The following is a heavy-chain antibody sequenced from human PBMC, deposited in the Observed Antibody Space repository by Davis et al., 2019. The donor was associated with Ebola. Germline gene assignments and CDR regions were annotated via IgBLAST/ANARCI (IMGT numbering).Heavy chain of an antibody. V-gene: IGHV3-21*01. Sequence: GESLKISCAASGFTFSSYAMSWVRQAPGKGLEWVSSISSSSSYIYYADSVKGRFTISRDNAKNSLYLQMNSLRAEDTAVYYCARDKRGGYGMDVWGQGTTVTVSS. CDR2: ISSSSSYI. CDR1: GFTFSSYA. CDR3: ARDKRGGYGMDV. D-gene: IGHD3-16*01. J-gene: IGHJ6*02.